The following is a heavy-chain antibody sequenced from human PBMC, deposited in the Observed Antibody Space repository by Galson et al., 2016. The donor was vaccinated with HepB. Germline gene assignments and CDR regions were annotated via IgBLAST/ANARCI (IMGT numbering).Heavy chain of an antibody. J-gene: IGHJ4*02. CDR2: ISGPGRNT. CDR3: AKDPIQCGGDCTRASYYFDY. Sequence: SLRLSCAASKFTFRNYAMSWVRQAPGKGLEWVSSISGPGRNTYYADSVKGRFTTSRDNSKNTLYLQMNSLRAEDTAVYYCAKDPIQCGGDCTRASYYFDYWGQGLLVTVSS. D-gene: IGHD2-21*02. V-gene: IGHV3-23*01. CDR1: KFTFRNYA.